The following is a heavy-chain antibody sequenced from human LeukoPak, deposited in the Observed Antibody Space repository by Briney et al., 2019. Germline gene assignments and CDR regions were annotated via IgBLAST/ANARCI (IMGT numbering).Heavy chain of an antibody. J-gene: IGHJ5*02. CDR1: GYTFTHNF. CDR3: ARDNSMGDSAWWFDP. Sequence: ASVKVSCKASGYTFTHNFMHWVRQAPGQGLEWMGIINPSGDNTWYAQKFQGRVTMIRDMATSTDYMEVNSLRSEDTAVYYCARDNSMGDSAWWFDPWGQGTLVTVSS. D-gene: IGHD5-12*01. V-gene: IGHV1-46*01. CDR2: INPSGDNT.